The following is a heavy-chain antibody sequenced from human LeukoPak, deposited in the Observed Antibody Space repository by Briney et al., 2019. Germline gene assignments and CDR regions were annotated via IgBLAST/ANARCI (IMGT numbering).Heavy chain of an antibody. CDR1: GFTVSSNY. CDR3: ARGGGGYYDSSGYAFDY. D-gene: IGHD3-22*01. J-gene: IGHJ4*02. V-gene: IGHV3-66*01. Sequence: GGSLRLSCAASGFTVSSNYMSWVRQAPGKGLEWVSVIYSGGSTYYADSVKGRFTIPRDNSKNTLYLQMNSLRAEDTAVYYCARGGGGYYDSSGYAFDYWGQGTLVTVSS. CDR2: IYSGGST.